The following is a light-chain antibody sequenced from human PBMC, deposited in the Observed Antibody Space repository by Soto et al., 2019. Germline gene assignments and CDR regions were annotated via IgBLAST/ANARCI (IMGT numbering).Light chain of an antibody. Sequence: EIVMTQSPATLSLSPGERATLSCRASQTIDNTLAWYQRKPGQAPRLLIYDASTRATGVPARFSGSGSGTEFTLTISSLQSEDFAVYYCQQYNKWPRTFGQGTKVDIK. CDR3: QQYNKWPRT. CDR2: DAS. CDR1: QTIDNT. J-gene: IGKJ1*01. V-gene: IGKV3-15*01.